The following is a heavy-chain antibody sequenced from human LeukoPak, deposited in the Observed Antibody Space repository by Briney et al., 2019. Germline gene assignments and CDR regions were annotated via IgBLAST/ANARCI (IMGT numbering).Heavy chain of an antibody. CDR2: IRYDGSNK. V-gene: IGHV3-30*02. CDR3: ATLPYYYDSSGSYYFDY. Sequence: PGGSLRLSCAASGFIFNSYGMHWVRQAPGKGLEWVAFIRYDGSNKYYADSVKGRFTISRDNFKNTLYLQMNSLRVEDTAVYYCATLPYYYDSSGSYYFDYWGQGTLVTVSS. CDR1: GFIFNSYG. J-gene: IGHJ4*02. D-gene: IGHD3-22*01.